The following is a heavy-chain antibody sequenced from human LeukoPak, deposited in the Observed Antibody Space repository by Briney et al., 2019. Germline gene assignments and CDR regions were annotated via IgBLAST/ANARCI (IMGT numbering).Heavy chain of an antibody. Sequence: ETLSLTCAVYGGSFSGYYWSWIRQPPGKGLEWVANIKEDGSEKYYVDSMKGRFTISRDNAKNSLYLQMHSLRAEDTAVYYCARVLGEDYFDYWGQGTLVTVSS. V-gene: IGHV3-7*01. J-gene: IGHJ4*02. CDR2: IKEDGSEK. CDR3: ARVLGEDYFDY. CDR1: GGSFSGYY. D-gene: IGHD3-10*01.